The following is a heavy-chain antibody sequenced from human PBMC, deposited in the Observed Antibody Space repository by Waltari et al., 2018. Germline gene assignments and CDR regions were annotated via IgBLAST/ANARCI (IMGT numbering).Heavy chain of an antibody. CDR1: GYTFTGYY. CDR3: ARGDSSSSVDY. D-gene: IGHD6-6*01. V-gene: IGHV1-2*02. CDR2: INPNGGGT. Sequence: QVQLVQSGAEVKKPGASVKVSCKASGYTFTGYYMHWVRQAPGQGLGWRGWINPNGGGTNYAQKFQGRVTMTRDTSISTAYMELSRLRSDDTAVYYCARGDSSSSVDYWGQGTLVTVSS. J-gene: IGHJ4*02.